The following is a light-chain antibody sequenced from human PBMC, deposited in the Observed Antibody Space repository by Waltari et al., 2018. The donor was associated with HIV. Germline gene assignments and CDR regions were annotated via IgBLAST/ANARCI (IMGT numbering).Light chain of an antibody. CDR3: HQYFSDPFT. J-gene: IGKJ4*01. Sequence: DIQMTQFPSSLSASVGDRVTITCRATQDIGNSVSWYQQRPGKVPKLLVYGGYVRHRVVASRFTGSGSGTEYSLTISSLQPEDFATYYCHQYFSDPFTFGGGTKVEI. V-gene: IGKV1-NL1*01. CDR1: QDIGNS. CDR2: GGY.